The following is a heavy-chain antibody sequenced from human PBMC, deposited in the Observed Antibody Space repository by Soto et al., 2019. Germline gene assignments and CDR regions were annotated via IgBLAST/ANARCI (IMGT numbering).Heavy chain of an antibody. Sequence: GGSLRLSCAASGFSFNDYLMGWVRQALGKGLEWVANIKEDGSEKFYVDSVKGRFTISRDSARNSLYLQMSSLRAEDTAVYFCARVRGWGWFDPWGQGTLVTVSS. D-gene: IGHD3-10*01. V-gene: IGHV3-7*01. CDR1: GFSFNDYL. CDR2: IKEDGSEK. CDR3: ARVRGWGWFDP. J-gene: IGHJ5*02.